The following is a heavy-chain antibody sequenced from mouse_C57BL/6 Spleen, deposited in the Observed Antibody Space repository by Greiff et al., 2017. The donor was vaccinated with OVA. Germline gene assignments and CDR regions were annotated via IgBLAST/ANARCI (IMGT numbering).Heavy chain of an antibody. CDR1: GYAFTNYL. J-gene: IGHJ3*01. V-gene: IGHV1-54*01. CDR3: ASQLRLRFAY. Sequence: QVQLKESGAELVRPGTSVKVSCKASGYAFTNYLIEWVKQRPGQGLEWIGVINPGSGGTNYNEKFKGKATLTADKSSSTAYMQLSSLTSEDSAVYFCASQLRLRFAYWGQGTLVTVSA. CDR2: INPGSGGT. D-gene: IGHD3-2*02.